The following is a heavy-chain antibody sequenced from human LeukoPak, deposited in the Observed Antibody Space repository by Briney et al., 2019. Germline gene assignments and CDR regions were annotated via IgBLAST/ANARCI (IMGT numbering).Heavy chain of an antibody. CDR1: GFTFSDYY. CDR3: ARLLYYDFWSGPPEGYFDY. D-gene: IGHD3-3*01. J-gene: IGHJ4*02. CDR2: IKQDGSEK. V-gene: IGHV3-7*01. Sequence: GGSLRLSCAASGFTFSDYYMSWVRQAPGKGLEWVANIKQDGSEKYYVDSVKGRFTISRDNVKNSLYLQMNSLRAEDTAVYYCARLLYYDFWSGPPEGYFDYWGQGTLVTVSS.